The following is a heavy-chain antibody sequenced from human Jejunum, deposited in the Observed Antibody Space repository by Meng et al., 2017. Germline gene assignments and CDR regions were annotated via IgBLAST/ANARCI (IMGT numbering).Heavy chain of an antibody. V-gene: IGHV3-7*01. J-gene: IGHJ4*02. D-gene: IGHD3/OR15-3a*01. CDR3: ARDTDWHNFDY. CDR2: IGKDGSDK. Sequence: GGSLRLSCAASGFTFGSYWMTWVRQAPGKGLEWVANIGKDGSDKYYVDSVKVRFTISRDNAKNSLYLQMNSLRAEDTAVYYCARDTDWHNFDYWGQGTLFTVSS. CDR1: GFTFGSYW.